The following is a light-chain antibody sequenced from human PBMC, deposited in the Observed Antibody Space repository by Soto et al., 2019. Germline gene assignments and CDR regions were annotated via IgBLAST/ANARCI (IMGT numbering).Light chain of an antibody. CDR2: DAS. J-gene: IGKJ5*01. V-gene: IGKV1-33*01. CDR1: QDISNY. Sequence: DIQMTQSPSSLSASVGDRVTITCQASQDISNYLNWYQQKPGRAPKLLIYDASNLETGVPSRFSGSGSGTDFTFTVSSLQPEDFATYFCLQYNNYPFTFGQGTRLEIK. CDR3: LQYNNYPFT.